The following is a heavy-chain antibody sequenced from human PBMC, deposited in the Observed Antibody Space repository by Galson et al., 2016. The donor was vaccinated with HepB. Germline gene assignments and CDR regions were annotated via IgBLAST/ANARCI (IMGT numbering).Heavy chain of an antibody. D-gene: IGHD6-19*01. J-gene: IGHJ3*01. Sequence: SETLSLTCTVSGGSISSSSYFWAWIRQPPGKGLDWIGNIYYSGTTHYNPSLQSRVSISVDTSKNQFSLRLTSVSAADTAMYSCARQDRAGLVNFWGQGTMVTVSS. CDR1: GGSISSSSYF. V-gene: IGHV4-39*01. CDR2: IYYSGTT. CDR3: ARQDRAGLVNF.